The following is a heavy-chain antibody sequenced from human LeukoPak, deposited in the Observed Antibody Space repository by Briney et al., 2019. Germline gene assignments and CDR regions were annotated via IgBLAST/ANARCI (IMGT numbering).Heavy chain of an antibody. D-gene: IGHD3-9*01. J-gene: IGHJ4*02. V-gene: IGHV4-59*08. CDR3: ARLSDILTGYDY. CDR2: ISYSGST. Sequence: SETLSLTCTVSGGSISSYYWSWIRQPPGKGLEWIGYISYSGSTNYNPSLKSRVTISVDTSKNQFSLKLSSVTAADTAVYYCARLSDILTGYDYWGQGTPVTVSS. CDR1: GGSISSYY.